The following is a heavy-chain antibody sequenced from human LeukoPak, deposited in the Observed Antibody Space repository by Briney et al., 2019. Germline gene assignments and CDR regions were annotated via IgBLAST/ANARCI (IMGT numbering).Heavy chain of an antibody. CDR3: ARGDAFSGDH. CDR2: IHPEGNEK. V-gene: IGHV3-7*04. J-gene: IGHJ4*02. Sequence: GGSLRLSCAVYGFSFTNFWMSWVRQAPGRGLEWVANIHPEGNEKYHVESVKGRFTISRDNTKNLLFLQMNGLRVEDTAVYYCARGDAFSGDHWGQGTLVTVSS. CDR1: GFSFTNFW.